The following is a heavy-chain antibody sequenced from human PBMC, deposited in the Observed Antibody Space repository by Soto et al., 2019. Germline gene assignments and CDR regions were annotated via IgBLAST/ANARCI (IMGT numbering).Heavy chain of an antibody. V-gene: IGHV1-69*06. CDR2: IIPISDTA. J-gene: IGHJ4*02. Sequence: QVQLAQSGAEVKKPGSSVKVSCKASGGSFSSYAITWVRQAPGQGLEWMGGIIPISDTAHYAQNFQGRVTMTADKSTTTAYMELSSLRSEDTSLYYCATILGGCLECWGQGTQVTVSS. CDR1: GGSFSSYA. D-gene: IGHD3-3*01. CDR3: ATILGGCLEC.